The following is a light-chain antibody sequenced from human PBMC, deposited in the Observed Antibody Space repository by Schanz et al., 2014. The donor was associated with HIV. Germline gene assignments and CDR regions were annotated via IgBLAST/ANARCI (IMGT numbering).Light chain of an antibody. CDR1: QSVSSN. CDR3: QQYNNWPRT. V-gene: IGKV3-15*01. J-gene: IGKJ1*01. CDR2: GAS. Sequence: EIVMTQSPATLSVSPGERATLSCRASQSVSSNLAWYQQKLGQAPRLLIYGASTRVTGVPARFSGSGSGTEFTLTISSLQSEDFAVYYCQQYNNWPRTFGQGTKVEIK.